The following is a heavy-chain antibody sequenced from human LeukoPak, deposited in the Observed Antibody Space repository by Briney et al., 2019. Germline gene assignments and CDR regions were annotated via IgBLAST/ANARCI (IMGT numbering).Heavy chain of an antibody. CDR3: ARGQAGATTLFGY. CDR2: IFYSGST. V-gene: IGHV4-59*01. CDR1: GGSISSDY. J-gene: IGHJ4*02. Sequence: SETLSLTCTVSGGSISSDYCNWIRQPPGKGLEWIGYIFYSGSTNYNPSLKSRVTISVDRSKNQFSLKLSSVTAADTAVYYCARGQAGATTLFGYWGQGTLVTVSS. D-gene: IGHD1-26*01.